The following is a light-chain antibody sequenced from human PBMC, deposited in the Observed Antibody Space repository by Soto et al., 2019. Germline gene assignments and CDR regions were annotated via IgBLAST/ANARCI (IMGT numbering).Light chain of an antibody. J-gene: IGLJ2*01. V-gene: IGLV2-14*01. CDR1: SSDVGDYNH. CDR2: DVS. Sequence: QSVLTQPASVSGSPGQWITISCTGTSSDVGDYNHVSWYQQHPGKAPKLMIYDVSHRPSGVSNRFSGSKSGNTASLTISGLQAEDEADYYCSSYTTSRTLFGGGTKLTVL. CDR3: SSYTTSRTL.